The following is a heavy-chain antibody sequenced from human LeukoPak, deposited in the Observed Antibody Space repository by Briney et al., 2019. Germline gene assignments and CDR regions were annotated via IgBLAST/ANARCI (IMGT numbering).Heavy chain of an antibody. CDR3: ARELCVRGSGSYCPFDY. CDR2: INTNTGNP. Sequence: ASVKVSCKASGYTFTSYAMNWVRQAPGQGLEWMGWINTNTGNPTYGQGFTGRFVFSLDTSVSTAYLQISGLKAEDIAVYYCARELCVRGSGSYCPFDYWGQGTLVTVSS. V-gene: IGHV7-4-1*02. CDR1: GYTFTSYA. J-gene: IGHJ4*02. D-gene: IGHD3-10*01.